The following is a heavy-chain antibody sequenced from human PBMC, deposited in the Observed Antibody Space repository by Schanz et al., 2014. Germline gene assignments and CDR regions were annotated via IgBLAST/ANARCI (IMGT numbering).Heavy chain of an antibody. CDR3: ATMWGYCTATACQILEVLDV. J-gene: IGHJ3*01. D-gene: IGHD2-8*02. V-gene: IGHV1-18*01. Sequence: QVQLVQSGAEVKKPGASVRVSCKVSGYAFTTYGISWVRQAPGQGPEFMGWISTFRNEDTNSAQRFQGRLTMTTDTSTSTAYMELRSLRSDDTAMYYCATMWGYCTATACQILEVLDVWGQGTVVTVSS. CDR2: ISTFRNEDT. CDR1: GYAFTTYG.